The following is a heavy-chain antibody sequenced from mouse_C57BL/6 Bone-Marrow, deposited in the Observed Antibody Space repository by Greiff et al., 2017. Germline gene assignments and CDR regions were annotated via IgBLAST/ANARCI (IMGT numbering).Heavy chain of an antibody. V-gene: IGHV7-3*01. J-gene: IGHJ2*01. Sequence: EVQLVESGGGLVQPGGSLSLSCAASGFTFTDYYMSWVRQPPGKALEWLGFIRNKANGYTTEYSASVKGRFTISRDNSKSILYLQMNALRAEDSATYYCARYNYGDYWGQGTTLTVSS. CDR3: ARYNYGDY. CDR1: GFTFTDYY. CDR2: IRNKANGYTT.